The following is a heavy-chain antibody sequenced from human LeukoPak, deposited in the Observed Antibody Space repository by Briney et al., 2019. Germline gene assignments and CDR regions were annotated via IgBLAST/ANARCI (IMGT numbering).Heavy chain of an antibody. J-gene: IGHJ6*03. V-gene: IGHV3-23*01. Sequence: QSGGSLRLSCAASGFTFSSYAMSWVRQAPGKGLEWVSAISGSGGSTYYANSVKGRFTISRDNSKNTLYLQMNSLRAEDTAVYYCAREISDSSGDYYMDVWGKGTTVTVSS. CDR3: AREISDSSGDYYMDV. CDR2: ISGSGGST. D-gene: IGHD6-25*01. CDR1: GFTFSSYA.